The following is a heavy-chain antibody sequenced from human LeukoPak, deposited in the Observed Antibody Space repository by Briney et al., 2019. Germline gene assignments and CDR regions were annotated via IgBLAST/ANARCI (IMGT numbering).Heavy chain of an antibody. J-gene: IGHJ4*02. D-gene: IGHD1-14*01. CDR3: AKLHNLNCDY. CDR2: ISGSGGST. V-gene: IGHV3-23*01. CDR1: GFTFSSYA. Sequence: GGSLRLSCAASGFTFSSYAMSWVRQAPGKGLEWVSTISGSGGSTYYADSVKGRFTISRDSSKNTLYLQMNNLRPEDTAVYYCAKLHNLNCDYWGLGTLVTVSS.